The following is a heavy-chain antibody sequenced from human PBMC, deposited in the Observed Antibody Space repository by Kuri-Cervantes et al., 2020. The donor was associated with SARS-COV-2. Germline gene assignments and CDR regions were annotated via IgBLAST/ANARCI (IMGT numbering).Heavy chain of an antibody. CDR3: ATLDGMDV. CDR2: INSDGSST. CDR1: GFIFNNFA. Sequence: GESLKISCAASGFIFNNFALSWVRQAPGKGLVWVSRINSDGSSTSYADSVKGRFTISRDNAKNTLYLQMNSLRAEDTAVYYCATLDGMDVWGQGTTVTVSS. V-gene: IGHV3-74*01. J-gene: IGHJ6*02.